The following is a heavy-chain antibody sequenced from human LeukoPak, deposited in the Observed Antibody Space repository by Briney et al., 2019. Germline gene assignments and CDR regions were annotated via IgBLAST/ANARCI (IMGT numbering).Heavy chain of an antibody. V-gene: IGHV1-2*02. CDR1: GYTFTGYY. D-gene: IGHD6-13*01. CDR3: ARDNLVYSSSWYRYYYGMDV. J-gene: IGHJ6*02. Sequence: ASVKGSCKASGYTFTGYYMHWVRQAPGQGLEWMGWINPNSGGTNYAQKFQGRVTMTRDTSISTAYMELSRLRSDDTAVYYCARDNLVYSSSWYRYYYGMDVWGQGTTVTVSS. CDR2: INPNSGGT.